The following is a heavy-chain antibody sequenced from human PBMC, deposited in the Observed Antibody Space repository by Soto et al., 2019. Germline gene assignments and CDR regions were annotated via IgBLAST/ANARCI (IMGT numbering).Heavy chain of an antibody. CDR1: AATLSSIRHY. Sequence: PSGSMDITCTVSAATLSSIRHYWVWIRQPPGQGLEWIGKIYRTGSTNYNPSLKSRVTISLDKSENQFSLKVTYLTAADTAVYYCASRDPGTSVDYWGQGTLVTGSS. CDR3: ASRDPGTSVDY. CDR2: IYRTGST. J-gene: IGHJ4*02. V-gene: IGHV4-39*07. D-gene: IGHD1-7*01.